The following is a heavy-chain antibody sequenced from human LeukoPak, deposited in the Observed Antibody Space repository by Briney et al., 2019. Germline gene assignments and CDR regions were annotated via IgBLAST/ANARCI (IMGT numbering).Heavy chain of an antibody. D-gene: IGHD2-15*01. CDR2: IDPSDSYT. CDR3: ARHIGLCSGGSCYSPAADYYYYGTDV. Sequence: GESLKISCKGSGYSFTSYWISWVRQMPGKGLEWMGRIDPSDSYTNYSPSFQGHVTISADKSISTAYLQWSSLKASDTAMYYCARHIGLCSGGSCYSPAADYYYYGTDVWGQGTTVTVSS. CDR1: GYSFTSYW. V-gene: IGHV5-10-1*01. J-gene: IGHJ6*02.